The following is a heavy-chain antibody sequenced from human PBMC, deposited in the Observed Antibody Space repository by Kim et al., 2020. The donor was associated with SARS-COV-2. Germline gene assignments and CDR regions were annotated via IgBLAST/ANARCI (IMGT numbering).Heavy chain of an antibody. J-gene: IGHJ6*02. D-gene: IGHD4-4*01. V-gene: IGHV3-30*18. CDR2: ISYDGSNK. CDR1: GFTFSSYG. Sequence: GGSLRLSCAASGFTFSSYGMHWVRQAPGKGLEWVAVISYDGSNKYYADSVKGRFTISRDNSKNTLYLQMNSLRAEDTAVYYCAKGNYVGYYYYGMDVWGQGTTVTVSS. CDR3: AKGNYVGYYYYGMDV.